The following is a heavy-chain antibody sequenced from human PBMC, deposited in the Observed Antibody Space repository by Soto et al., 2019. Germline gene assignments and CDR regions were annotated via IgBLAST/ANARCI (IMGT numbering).Heavy chain of an antibody. V-gene: IGHV3-49*04. J-gene: IGHJ6*02. CDR3: TRDLAPEDWVLGYAYGMDV. D-gene: IGHD5-12*01. CDR2: IRSTGYGGST. Sequence: GSLRLSCTASGFSFGDYALSWVRQAPGKGLEWVGFIRSTGYGGSTEYAASVKGRFIISRDDSKSIAYLQMNSLKTEDTAVYYCTRDLAPEDWVLGYAYGMDVWGQGTTVTVSS. CDR1: GFSFGDYA.